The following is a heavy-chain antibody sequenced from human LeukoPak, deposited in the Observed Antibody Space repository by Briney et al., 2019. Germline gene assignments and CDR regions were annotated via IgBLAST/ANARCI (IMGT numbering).Heavy chain of an antibody. V-gene: IGHV4-39*07. CDR1: GGSISSSSYY. J-gene: IGHJ4*02. CDR2: IYHRGST. D-gene: IGHD3-16*02. Sequence: PSETLSLTCTVSGGSISSSSYYWGWIRQPPGKGLEWIGSIYHRGSTYYNPSLKSRVTISVDTSKNQFSLRLSSVTAADTAVYYCATYVWGSYRYGYWGQGTLVTVSS. CDR3: ATYVWGSYRYGY.